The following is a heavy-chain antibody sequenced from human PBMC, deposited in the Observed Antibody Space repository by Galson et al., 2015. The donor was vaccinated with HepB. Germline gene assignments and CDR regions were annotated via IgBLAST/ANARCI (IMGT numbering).Heavy chain of an antibody. V-gene: IGHV1-58*01. D-gene: IGHD2-2*01. Sequence: SVKVSCKASGFTFTSSAVQWVRQARGQRLEWIGWIVVGSGNTNYAQKFQERVTITRDMSTSTAYMELSSLRSEDTAVYYCAAGRWGPEEDIVVVPPADWGQGTLVTVSS. CDR2: IVVGSGNT. J-gene: IGHJ4*02. CDR3: AAGRWGPEEDIVVVPPAD. CDR1: GFTFTSSA.